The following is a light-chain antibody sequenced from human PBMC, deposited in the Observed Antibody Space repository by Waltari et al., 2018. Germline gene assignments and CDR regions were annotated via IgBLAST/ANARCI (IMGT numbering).Light chain of an antibody. CDR2: RNN. CDR3: AAWDDSLSGHVV. J-gene: IGLJ2*01. Sequence: QSVLTQPPSASGTPGQRVTISCSGSSSNIGSNYVSWYQQLPGPAPKLLISRNNQRPSGVPDRFSGSKSGTSASLAISGLRSEDEADYYCAAWDDSLSGHVVFGGGTKLTVL. CDR1: SSNIGSNY. V-gene: IGLV1-47*01.